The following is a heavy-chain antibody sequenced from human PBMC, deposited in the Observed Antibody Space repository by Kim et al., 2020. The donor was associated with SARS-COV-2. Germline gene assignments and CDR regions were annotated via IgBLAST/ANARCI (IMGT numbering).Heavy chain of an antibody. CDR3: ATIMYGSGSYYDYYYSMDD. V-gene: IGHV1-69*13. CDR1: GGTFSSYA. Sequence: SVKVSCKASGGTFSSYAISWVRQAPGQGLEWMGGIIPIFGTAKYAQKFQGRVTITADESTSTAYMELSSLRSEDTAGYYCATIMYGSGSYYDYYYSMDDWGQRTTVTVSS. J-gene: IGHJ6*02. CDR2: IIPIFGTA. D-gene: IGHD3-10*01.